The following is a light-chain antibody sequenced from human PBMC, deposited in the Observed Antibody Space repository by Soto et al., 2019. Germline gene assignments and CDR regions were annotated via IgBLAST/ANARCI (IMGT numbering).Light chain of an antibody. CDR3: QERSKWPLT. CDR2: DAS. Sequence: EIVLTQSPATLSLSPGERATLSCRASQSISSSLAWYQHKPGQAPRLLIYDASNRATGIPVRFSGSGSGTDFPLTISSLEPEDFAVYYCQERSKWPLTFGGGTKVEIE. J-gene: IGKJ4*01. CDR1: QSISSS. V-gene: IGKV3-11*01.